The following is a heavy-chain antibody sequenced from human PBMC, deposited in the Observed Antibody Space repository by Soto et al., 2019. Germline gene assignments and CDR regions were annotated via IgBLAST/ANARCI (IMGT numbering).Heavy chain of an antibody. CDR2: IYYSGST. CDR3: ARHKIERNLFFASYSYYCYYMDF. CDR1: GGAISSYY. Sequence: LSLTCTVSGGAISSYYRSWTRQPPGKGLEWIGYIYYSGSTNYNPSLKSRVTISVDTSKNQFSLKLSSVTAADTAVYYCARHKIERNLFFASYSYYCYYMDFWGRGSSVIVSS. J-gene: IGHJ6*03. V-gene: IGHV4-59*08. D-gene: IGHD2-21*01.